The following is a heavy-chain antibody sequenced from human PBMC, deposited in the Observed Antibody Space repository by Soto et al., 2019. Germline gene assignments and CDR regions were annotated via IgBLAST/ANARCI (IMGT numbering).Heavy chain of an antibody. CDR3: ARLGMGFDWPRNAFDI. J-gene: IGHJ3*02. Sequence: SETLCLTCTVAGGSISSTRAYWAWIRQPPGKGLEWIGSMYYSGSTYSNPSLKSRVAISGDTSKNQFSLKLTSVTAADTAVYYCARLGMGFDWPRNAFDIWGQGTMVTVSS. V-gene: IGHV4-39*01. CDR1: GGSISSTRAY. CDR2: MYYSGST. D-gene: IGHD3-9*01.